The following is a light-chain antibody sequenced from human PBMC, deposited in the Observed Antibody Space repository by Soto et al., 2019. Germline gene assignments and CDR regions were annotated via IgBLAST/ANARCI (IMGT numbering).Light chain of an antibody. CDR3: ISYTDRQSYL. CDR1: SSNIGSNT. J-gene: IGLJ1*01. Sequence: QSVLTQPPSASGTPGQRVTISCSGSSSNIGSNTVNWYQQLPGTAPKLLIYSNNQRPSGVPDRFSGSKSGISASLTISGLQTEDEADYYCISYTDRQSYLFGIGTKVTVL. V-gene: IGLV1-44*01. CDR2: SNN.